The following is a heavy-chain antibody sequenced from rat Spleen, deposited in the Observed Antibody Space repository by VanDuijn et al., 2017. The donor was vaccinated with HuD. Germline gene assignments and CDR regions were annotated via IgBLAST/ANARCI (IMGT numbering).Heavy chain of an antibody. V-gene: IGHV5-31*01. CDR2: ITNTGGYT. CDR3: TRVIMEYRYNYGGDYYVMDA. J-gene: IGHJ4*01. D-gene: IGHD1-5*01. CDR1: GFTFNNYW. Sequence: EVQLVESGGGLVQPGRSLKLSCVVSGFTFNNYWMTWIRQAPGKGLEWVASITNTGGYTYYPDSVKGRFTISRDNAKRTLYLQMNSLRSEDTAIYYCTRVIMEYRYNYGGDYYVMDAWGQGASVTVSS.